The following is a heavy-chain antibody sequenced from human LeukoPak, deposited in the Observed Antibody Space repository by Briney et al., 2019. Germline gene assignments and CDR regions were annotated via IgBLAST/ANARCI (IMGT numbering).Heavy chain of an antibody. V-gene: IGHV1-3*01. CDR2: INAGNGNT. D-gene: IGHD3-10*01. CDR1: GYTFTSYA. J-gene: IGHJ4*02. CDR3: AATGWFGEYGGY. Sequence: ASVKVSCKASGYTFTSYAMHWVRQAPGQRLEWMGWINAGNGNTKYSQKFQGRVTITRDTSASTAYMELSSLRSEDTAVYYCAATGWFGEYGGYWGQGTLVTVSS.